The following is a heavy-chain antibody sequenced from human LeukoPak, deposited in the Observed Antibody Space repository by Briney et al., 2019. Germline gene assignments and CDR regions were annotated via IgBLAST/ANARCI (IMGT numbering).Heavy chain of an antibody. Sequence: GGSLRLSCAVSGFTFSNAYMSWVRQAPGKGLEWLGRIKRQIDGGAPDYAAPVKGRFTISRDDSKNTVYLQMNSLKTEDTGVYYCATDLTWELLSPLSWGQGTLVTVSS. V-gene: IGHV3-15*01. CDR2: IKRQIDGGAP. CDR3: ATDLTWELLSPLS. J-gene: IGHJ5*02. D-gene: IGHD1-26*01. CDR1: GFTFSNAY.